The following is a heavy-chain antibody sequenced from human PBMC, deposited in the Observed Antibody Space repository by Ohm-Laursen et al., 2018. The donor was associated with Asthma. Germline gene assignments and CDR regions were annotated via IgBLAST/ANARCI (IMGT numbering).Heavy chain of an antibody. CDR2: IYYSGST. D-gene: IGHD3-22*01. CDR1: GGSISSGGYY. CDR3: ARAFPSYLDSSGYVDY. Sequence: SQTLSLTCTVSGGSISSGGYYWSWIRQHPGKGLEWIGYIYYSGSTYYNPSLKSRVTISVDTSKNQFSLKLSSVTAADTAVYYCARAFPSYLDSSGYVDYWGQGTLVTVSS. J-gene: IGHJ4*02. V-gene: IGHV4-31*03.